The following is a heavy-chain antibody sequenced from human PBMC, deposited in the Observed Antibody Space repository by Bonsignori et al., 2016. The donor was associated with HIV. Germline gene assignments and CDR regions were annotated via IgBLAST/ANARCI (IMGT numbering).Heavy chain of an antibody. CDR2: IYYSGST. CDR3: ARRRYYYMDV. Sequence: WIRQPPGKGLEWIGYIYYSGSTNYNPSLKSRVTISVDTSKNQFSLRLTSVTAADTAVYFCARRRYYYMDVWGKGTTVTVSS. J-gene: IGHJ6*03. V-gene: IGHV4-59*01.